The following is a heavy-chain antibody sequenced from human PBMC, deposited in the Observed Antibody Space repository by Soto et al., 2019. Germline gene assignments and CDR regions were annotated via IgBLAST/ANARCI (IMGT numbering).Heavy chain of an antibody. D-gene: IGHD6-13*01. CDR2: IWYDGSNK. CDR3: ARDPSDSSSWYYCDY. CDR1: GFTFSSYG. Sequence: QVQLVESGGGVVQPGRSLRLSCAASGFTFSSYGMHWVRQAPGKGLEWGAVIWYDGSNKYYADSVKGRFTIARDNSKNTLYLQRNSLRAEDTAVYYWARDPSDSSSWYYCDYWGQGTLVTVSS. J-gene: IGHJ4*02. V-gene: IGHV3-33*01.